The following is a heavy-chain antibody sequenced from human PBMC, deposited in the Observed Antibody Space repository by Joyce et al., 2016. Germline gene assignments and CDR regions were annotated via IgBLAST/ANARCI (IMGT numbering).Heavy chain of an antibody. J-gene: IGHJ4*02. CDR3: AHRPNSGYDPSAFDF. CDR2: IYWDDDK. Sequence: FSGFSLSTCGVGVGWIRQPPGKALEWLALIYWDDDKRYSPSLKSRLTITKDTSRNQVVLTMTNMDPVDTATYYCAHRPNSGYDPSAFDFWGQGTLVTVSS. D-gene: IGHD5-12*01. V-gene: IGHV2-5*02. CDR1: GFSLSTCGVG.